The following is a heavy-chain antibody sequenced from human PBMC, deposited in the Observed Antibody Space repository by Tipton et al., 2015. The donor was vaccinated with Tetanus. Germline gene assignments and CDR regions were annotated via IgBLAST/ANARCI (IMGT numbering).Heavy chain of an antibody. J-gene: IGHJ3*02. CDR1: GVSISNSSHY. Sequence: TLSLTCTVSGVSISNSSHYWGWIRQSPGKGLEWIGSFYYGGSTYYNPSLESRVTISVDTSKNEFSLKLKSVTAADTSLYFCARDIYSNTRAFDIWGQGTMVTVSS. CDR2: FYYGGST. CDR3: ARDIYSNTRAFDI. V-gene: IGHV4-39*02. D-gene: IGHD2-2*01.